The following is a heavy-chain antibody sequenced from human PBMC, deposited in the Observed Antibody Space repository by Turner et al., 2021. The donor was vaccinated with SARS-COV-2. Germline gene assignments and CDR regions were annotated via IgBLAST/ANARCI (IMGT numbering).Heavy chain of an antibody. CDR3: AREGTPYGGYSHLDY. V-gene: IGHV1-46*03. D-gene: IGHD5-12*01. CDR2: INPSGGST. J-gene: IGHJ4*02. Sequence: VSCKESGYTFTSYYMHWVRQAPGQGLEWMGIINPSGGSTRYAQKFQGRVTMTRDTSTSTVYMELSSLRSEDTAVYYCAREGTPYGGYSHLDYWGQGTLVTVSS. CDR1: GYTFTSYY.